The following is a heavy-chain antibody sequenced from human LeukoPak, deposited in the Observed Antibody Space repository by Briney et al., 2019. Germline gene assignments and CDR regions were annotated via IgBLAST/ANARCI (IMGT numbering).Heavy chain of an antibody. J-gene: IGHJ4*02. Sequence: GGSLRLSCAASGFIVSSNYMSWVRQAPGKGLERVSVIYDDGTIYYADSVKGRFTISRDNSRNTVFLQMNSLRAEDTAVYYCARDYAFDYWGQGTLVTVSS. CDR2: IYDDGTI. V-gene: IGHV3-53*01. CDR1: GFIVSSNY. D-gene: IGHD3-16*01. CDR3: ARDYAFDY.